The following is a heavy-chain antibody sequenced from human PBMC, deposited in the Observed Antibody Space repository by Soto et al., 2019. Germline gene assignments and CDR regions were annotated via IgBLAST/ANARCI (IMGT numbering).Heavy chain of an antibody. CDR2: IIPILGIA. CDR1: GYTFNSYG. D-gene: IGHD3-22*01. Sequence: SVKVSCKASGYTFNSYGISWVRQAPGQGLEWMGRIIPILGIANYAQKLQDRVTITADKSTSTAYMELSSLRSDDTAVYYCARGKAYYYDSSGFFDIWGQGTMVTVSS. CDR3: ARGKAYYYDSSGFFDI. J-gene: IGHJ3*02. V-gene: IGHV1-69*04.